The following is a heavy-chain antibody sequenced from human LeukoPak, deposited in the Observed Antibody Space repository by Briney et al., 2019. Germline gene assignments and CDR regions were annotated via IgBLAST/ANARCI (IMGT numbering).Heavy chain of an antibody. V-gene: IGHV4-59*08. CDR2: IYYSGST. CDR3: ASLDFWSGSVYFDY. Sequence: PSETLSLTCTVSGGSISSYYWSWIRQPPGKGLEWIGYIYYSGSTNYNPSLKSRVTISVDTSKNQFSLKLSPVTAADTAVYYCASLDFWSGSVYFDYWGQGTLVTVSS. D-gene: IGHD3-3*01. CDR1: GGSISSYY. J-gene: IGHJ4*02.